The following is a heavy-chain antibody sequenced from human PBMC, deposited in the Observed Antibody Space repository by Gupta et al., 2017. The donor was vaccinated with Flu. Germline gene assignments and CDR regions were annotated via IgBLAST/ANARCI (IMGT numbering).Heavy chain of an antibody. Sequence: QVQLVESGGGVVQPGRSLRLSCAASGFTFSSYGMHWVRQAPGKGLEWVAVIWYDGSNKYYADSVKGRFTISRDNSKNTLYLQMNSLRAEDTAVYYCAREILRSPQLEGRYGMDVWGQGTTVTVSS. V-gene: IGHV3-33*01. D-gene: IGHD6-13*01. CDR1: GFTFSSYG. CDR2: IWYDGSNK. CDR3: AREILRSPQLEGRYGMDV. J-gene: IGHJ6*02.